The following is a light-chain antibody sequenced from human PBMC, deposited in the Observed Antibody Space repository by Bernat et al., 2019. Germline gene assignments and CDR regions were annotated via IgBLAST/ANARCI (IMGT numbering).Light chain of an antibody. CDR3: SSWAGGFNWV. CDR2: EVS. CDR1: SSDVGGHAH. Sequence: QSALTQPPSASGSPGQSVTISCTGTSSDVGGHAHVSWYQQHPGKAPKVMIYEVSERPSGGPDRFSGSRSSNTAALTVAGRQPEDGADYYCSSWAGGFNWVFGGGTKLTVL. V-gene: IGLV2-8*01. J-gene: IGLJ3*02.